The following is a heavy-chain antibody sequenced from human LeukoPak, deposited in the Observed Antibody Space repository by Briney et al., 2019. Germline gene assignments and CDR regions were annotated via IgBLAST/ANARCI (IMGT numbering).Heavy chain of an antibody. CDR3: ARAVLHYYDSSGYFDY. V-gene: IGHV3-66*01. CDR1: EFTVSSNY. D-gene: IGHD3-22*01. CDR2: IYSGGST. Sequence: PGGSLRLSCAASEFTVSSNYMSWVRQAPGKGLEWVSVIYSGGSTYYADSVKGRFTISRDNSKNTLYLQMNSLRAEDTAVYYCARAVLHYYDSSGYFDYWGQGTLVTVSS. J-gene: IGHJ4*02.